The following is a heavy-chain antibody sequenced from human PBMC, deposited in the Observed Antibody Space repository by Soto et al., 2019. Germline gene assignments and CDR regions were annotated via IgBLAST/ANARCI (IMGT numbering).Heavy chain of an antibody. CDR1: GFKFGDYA. V-gene: IGHV3-9*01. D-gene: IGHD3-10*01. J-gene: IGHJ6*03. CDR2: ISWNSGSI. Sequence: EVQLVESGGGLAQPGRSLRLACAASGFKFGDYAMHWVRQAPGKGLEWVSGISWNSGSIAYADSVKGRFTVSRDNAQNSIYLEMHRLRHGGTASYYCAKVAVLGPLHYCYYLDVWGRGTTVTVSS. CDR3: AKVAVLGPLHYCYYLDV.